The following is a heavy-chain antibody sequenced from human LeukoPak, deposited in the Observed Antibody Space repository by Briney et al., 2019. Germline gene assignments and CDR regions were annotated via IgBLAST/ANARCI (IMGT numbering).Heavy chain of an antibody. CDR3: ARERTSCTNGVCRTPRWFDP. D-gene: IGHD2-8*01. J-gene: IGHJ5*02. CDR2: IYISGTT. CDR1: GGSISTYY. Sequence: SLETLSLTCTVSGGSISTYYWTWIRQPAGKGLEWIGHIYISGTTNYSPSLKSRVTMSVDTSKNQFSLKLSSVTAADTAVYYCARERTSCTNGVCRTPRWFDPWGQGTLVTVSS. V-gene: IGHV4-4*07.